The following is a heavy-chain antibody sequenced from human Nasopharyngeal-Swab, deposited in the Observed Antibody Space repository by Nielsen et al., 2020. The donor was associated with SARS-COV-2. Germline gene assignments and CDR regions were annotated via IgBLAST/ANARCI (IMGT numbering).Heavy chain of an antibody. V-gene: IGHV3-33*01. CDR2: IWYDGSNR. Sequence: GLEWVAVIWYDGSNRYYADSVKGRFTISRDNSKNTLYLQMNSLRAEDTAVYYCARGVRYNWNPDAFDIWGQGTMVTVSS. CDR3: ARGVRYNWNPDAFDI. D-gene: IGHD1-1*01. J-gene: IGHJ3*02.